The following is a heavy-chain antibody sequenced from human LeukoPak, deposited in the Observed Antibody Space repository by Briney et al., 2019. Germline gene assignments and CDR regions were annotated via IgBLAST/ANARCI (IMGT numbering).Heavy chain of an antibody. Sequence: SETLSLTCAVSGESFSGYYWSWIRQTPEKGLEWIGEINHSGSTNYNPSLKSRVTISVDTSKNQFSLKLTSVAAGGTAVYYCARGRGEGRGISMVRGVRAPSYNWFDPWGHGTPVIVSS. CDR3: ARGRGEGRGISMVRGVRAPSYNWFDP. CDR1: GESFSGYY. J-gene: IGHJ5*02. D-gene: IGHD3-10*01. CDR2: INHSGST. V-gene: IGHV4-34*01.